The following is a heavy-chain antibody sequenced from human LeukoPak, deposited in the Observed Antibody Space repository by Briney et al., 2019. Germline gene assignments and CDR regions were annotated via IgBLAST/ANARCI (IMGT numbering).Heavy chain of an antibody. Sequence: GASVKVSCKASGYTFTSYYMHWVRQAPRQGLEWMGIINPSGGSTSYAQKFQGRVTMTRDTSTSTVYMELSSLGSEDTAVYYCARDFSGDSSVDYWGQGTLVTVSS. CDR2: INPSGGST. J-gene: IGHJ4*02. D-gene: IGHD3-22*01. CDR1: GYTFTSYY. CDR3: ARDFSGDSSVDY. V-gene: IGHV1-46*01.